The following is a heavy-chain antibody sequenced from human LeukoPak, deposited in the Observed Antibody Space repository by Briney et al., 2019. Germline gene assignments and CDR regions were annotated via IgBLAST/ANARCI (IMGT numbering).Heavy chain of an antibody. CDR2: ISYDGSNK. CDR1: GFTFSSYA. D-gene: IGHD1-26*01. CDR3: ANIVGATNFDY. J-gene: IGHJ4*02. Sequence: GGSLRLSCAASGFTFSSYAMSWVRQAPGKGLEWVAVISYDGSNKYYADSVKGRFTISRDNSKNTLYLQMNSLRAEDTAVYYCANIVGATNFDYWGQGTLVTVSS. V-gene: IGHV3-30*18.